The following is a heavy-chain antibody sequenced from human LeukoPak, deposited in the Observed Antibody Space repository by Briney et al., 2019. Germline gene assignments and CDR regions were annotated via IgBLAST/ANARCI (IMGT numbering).Heavy chain of an antibody. J-gene: IGHJ4*02. Sequence: VXVSCKASXXXXXXXXXNWVXXAPGXXXXWMGWINTNTGNPTYAQGFTGRFVFSLDTSVSTAYLQISSLKAEDTAVYYCARAYSEWGPFDYWGQGTLVTVSS. CDR1: XXXXXXXX. V-gene: IGHV7-4-1*02. CDR3: ARAYSEWGPFDY. CDR2: INTNTGNP. D-gene: IGHD1-26*01.